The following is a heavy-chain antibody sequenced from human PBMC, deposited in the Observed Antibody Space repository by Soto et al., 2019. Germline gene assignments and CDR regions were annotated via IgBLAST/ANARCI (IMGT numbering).Heavy chain of an antibody. J-gene: IGHJ4*02. V-gene: IGHV1-46*04. CDR1: GYTFTSYY. Sequence: QVQMVQSGAEVKKPGASVKVSCKASGYTFTSYYMHWVRQAPGQGLEWMGIINPSGGSTTYAQKLQRRVIMTRDTSTSTICVELSSLRCEDTAVYYCARDGDFWRWDYWGQGTQVTVSS. D-gene: IGHD3-3*01. CDR3: ARDGDFWRWDY. CDR2: INPSGGST.